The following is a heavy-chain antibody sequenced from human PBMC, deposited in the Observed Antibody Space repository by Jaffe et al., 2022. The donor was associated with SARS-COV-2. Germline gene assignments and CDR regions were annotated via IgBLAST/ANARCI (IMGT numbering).Heavy chain of an antibody. V-gene: IGHV4-59*01. D-gene: IGHD6-19*01. Sequence: QVQLQESGPGLVKPSETLSLTCTVSGGSISSYYWGWIRQPPGKGLEWIGNIYNSGSTNYNPSLKSRVTMLVNTSKNQFSLRLTSVTAADTAVYYCARDAESGYNNGWHYFDYWGQGILVTVSS. CDR3: ARDAESGYNNGWHYFDY. J-gene: IGHJ4*02. CDR2: IYNSGST. CDR1: GGSISSYY.